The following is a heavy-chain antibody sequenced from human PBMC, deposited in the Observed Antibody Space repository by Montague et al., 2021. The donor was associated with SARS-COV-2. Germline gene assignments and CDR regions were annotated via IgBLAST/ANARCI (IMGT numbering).Heavy chain of an antibody. Sequence: SLSLSFSASGFTFSSYGMHWVRQAPGKGLEWVAVIWYDGSNKYYADSVKGRFTISRDNSKNTLYLQMNSLRAEDTAVHYCARVLSYYGMDVWGQGTTVTVSS. V-gene: IGHV3-33*01. CDR2: IWYDGSNK. J-gene: IGHJ6*02. CDR1: GFTFSSYG. CDR3: ARVLSYYGMDV. D-gene: IGHD3-10*01.